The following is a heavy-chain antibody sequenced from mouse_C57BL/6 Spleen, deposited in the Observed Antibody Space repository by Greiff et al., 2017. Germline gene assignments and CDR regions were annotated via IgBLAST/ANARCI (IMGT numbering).Heavy chain of an antibody. J-gene: IGHJ1*03. Sequence: QVQLKESGAELARPGASVKMSCKASGYTFTSYTMHWVKQRPGQGLEWIGYINPSSGYTKYNQKFKDKATLTADKSSSTAYMQLSSLTSEDSAVYYCARGGSKNHFDVWGTGTTVTVSS. V-gene: IGHV1-4*01. D-gene: IGHD2-5*01. CDR3: ARGGSKNHFDV. CDR1: GYTFTSYT. CDR2: INPSSGYT.